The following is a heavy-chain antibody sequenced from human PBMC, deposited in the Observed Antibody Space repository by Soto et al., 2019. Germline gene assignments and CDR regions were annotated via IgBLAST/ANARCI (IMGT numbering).Heavy chain of an antibody. CDR1: RGTFSNYA. CDR2: IIPIVGTT. Sequence: QVQLVQSGAEVKKPGSSVKVSCKASRGTFSNYAITWVRQSPGQGLEWLGRIIPIVGTTDYAQKFQGRVTITADESTTTAYMELSSRRSDDTAVYYCAKDGGREGYFGNWFDPWGQGTLVTVSS. D-gene: IGHD2-15*01. CDR3: AKDGGREGYFGNWFDP. J-gene: IGHJ5*02. V-gene: IGHV1-69*11.